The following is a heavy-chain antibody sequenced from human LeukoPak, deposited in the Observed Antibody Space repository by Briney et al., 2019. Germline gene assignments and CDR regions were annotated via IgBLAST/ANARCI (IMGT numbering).Heavy chain of an antibody. D-gene: IGHD6-6*01. CDR1: GFFDDYV. CDR3: AKGGSSSARSGMDV. V-gene: IGHV3-9*01. J-gene: IGHJ6*02. Sequence: GGSLRLSCAASGFFDDYVMYWARQAPGKGLEWVSSISWNSVGIDYADSVKGRFTISRDNAKNSLYLQMNSLRPEDTALYYCAKGGSSSARSGMDVWGQGTTVTVSS. CDR2: ISWNSVGI.